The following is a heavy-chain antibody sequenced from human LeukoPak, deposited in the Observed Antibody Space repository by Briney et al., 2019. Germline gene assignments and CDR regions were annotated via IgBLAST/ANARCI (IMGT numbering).Heavy chain of an antibody. V-gene: IGHV3-21*01. D-gene: IGHD6-13*01. CDR3: ARIAAAGTSPGDY. Sequence: GGSLRLSCAASGFTFSSYSMNWVRQAPGKGLGWVSSISSSSYIYYADSVKGRFTISRDNAKNSLYLQMNGLRAEDTAVYYCARIAAAGTSPGDYWGQGTLVTVSS. CDR2: ISSSSYI. CDR1: GFTFSSYS. J-gene: IGHJ4*02.